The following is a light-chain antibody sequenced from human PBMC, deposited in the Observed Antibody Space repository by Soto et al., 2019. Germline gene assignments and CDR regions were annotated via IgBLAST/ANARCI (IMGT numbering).Light chain of an antibody. CDR3: CSYAGRYTSV. V-gene: IGLV2-11*01. Sequence: QSVLTQPLSVSGSPGQSVTVSCTGTNSDVGGYNFVSWYQQHPGKAPKLMIYDVNKRPSGVPDRFSGSKSGNTASLTISGLQADDEADYYCCSYAGRYTSVFGGGTKLTVL. J-gene: IGLJ2*01. CDR2: DVN. CDR1: NSDVGGYNF.